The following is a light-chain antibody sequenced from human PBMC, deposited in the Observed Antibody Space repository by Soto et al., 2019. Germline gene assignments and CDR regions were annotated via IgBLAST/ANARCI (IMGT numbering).Light chain of an antibody. CDR2: SNN. V-gene: IGLV1-44*01. CDR3: AAWDDSLNGWV. J-gene: IGLJ7*01. Sequence: QSVLTPPPSASGTPGQRVTIPCSGSSSNIGRNTVNWYQQLPGTAPKLLIYSNNQRPSGVPDRFSGSRSGTSASLAISGLQSEDEADYYCAAWDDSLNGWVFGGGTQLTVL. CDR1: SSNIGRNT.